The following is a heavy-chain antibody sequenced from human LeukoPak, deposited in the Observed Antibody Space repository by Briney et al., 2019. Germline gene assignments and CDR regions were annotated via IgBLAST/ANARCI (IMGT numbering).Heavy chain of an antibody. CDR2: ITSSSSYI. V-gene: IGHV3-21*04. CDR1: GFTFSTYN. CDR3: AKRSYGSGSYSGLDY. J-gene: IGHJ4*02. D-gene: IGHD3-10*01. Sequence: GGSLRLSCAASGFTFSTYNMNWVRQAPGKGLEWVSSITSSSSYIYYADSVKGRFTISRDNAKNSLYLQMNSLRAEDTAVYYCAKRSYGSGSYSGLDYWGQGTLVTVSS.